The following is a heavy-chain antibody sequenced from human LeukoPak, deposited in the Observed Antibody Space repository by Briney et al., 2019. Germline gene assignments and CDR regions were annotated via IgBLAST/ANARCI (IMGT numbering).Heavy chain of an antibody. CDR2: INPNSGVT. D-gene: IGHD3-22*01. J-gene: IGHJ4*01. CDR3: ARSPPDRIAVVKFDY. V-gene: IGHV1-2*02. Sequence: ASVKVSFKASGYTFSGYYIHWLRHAPGQGLEWMGWINPNSGVTNYARNFQGRVTMTRDTSINTAYMDLRSLRSDDAAVYYCARSPPDRIAVVKFDYWGHGTLVTVSS. CDR1: GYTFSGYY.